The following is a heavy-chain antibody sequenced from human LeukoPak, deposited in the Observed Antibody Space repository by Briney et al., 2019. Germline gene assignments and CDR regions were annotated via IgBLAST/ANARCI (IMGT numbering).Heavy chain of an antibody. CDR3: ARDHPSSKGGWYGSVIGHFLEDYYYGMDV. CDR1: GFTFSSYA. D-gene: IGHD6-19*01. Sequence: GRSLRLSCAASGFTFSSYAMHWVRQAPGKGLEWVAVLSYDGSNKYYADSVKGRFTISRDNSKNTLYLQMNSLRAEDTAVYYCARDHPSSKGGWYGSVIGHFLEDYYYGMDVWGQGTTVTVSS. CDR2: LSYDGSNK. J-gene: IGHJ6*02. V-gene: IGHV3-30*04.